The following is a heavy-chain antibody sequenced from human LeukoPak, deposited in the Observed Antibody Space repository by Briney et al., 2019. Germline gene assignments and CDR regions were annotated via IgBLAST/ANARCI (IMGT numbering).Heavy chain of an antibody. CDR1: GYTFTGYY. CDR3: ARGFCSGGSCYSYDY. D-gene: IGHD2-15*01. CDR2: INPNSGGT. V-gene: IGHV1-2*02. J-gene: IGHJ4*02. Sequence: GASVKVSCKASGYTFTGYYMHWVRQAPGQGLERMGWINPNSGGTNYAQKFQGRVTMTSDTSTSTVYMELSSLRSEDTAVYYCARGFCSGGSCYSYDYWGQGTLVTVSS.